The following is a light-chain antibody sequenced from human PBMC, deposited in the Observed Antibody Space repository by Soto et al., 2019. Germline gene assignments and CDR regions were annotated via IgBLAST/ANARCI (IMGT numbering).Light chain of an antibody. CDR2: DVS. V-gene: IGKV1-5*01. J-gene: IGKJ2*01. Sequence: DIQMTQSPSTLSASIGDRVTLTCRASQSLTGRLAWYQQKPGRPPKLLIYDVSFLESGVPSRFSDSGSGTDFNLTISSLRPDDFATFYCQQYKVYPYTFGQGTRLDIQ. CDR1: QSLTGR. CDR3: QQYKVYPYT.